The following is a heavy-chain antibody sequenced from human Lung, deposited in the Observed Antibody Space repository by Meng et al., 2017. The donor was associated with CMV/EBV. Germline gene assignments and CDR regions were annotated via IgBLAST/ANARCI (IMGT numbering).Heavy chain of an antibody. CDR3: TRDGDYYDANLH. J-gene: IGHJ4*02. CDR2: IDSDGSST. CDR1: GFTFSSYW. V-gene: IGHV3-74*01. D-gene: IGHD3-16*01. Sequence: GESLKISCAASGFTFSSYWMHWVRQAPGKGLEWVSRIDSDGSSTTYAESVKGRFTISRDNAKNTLFLQMISLRAEDTAVYYCTRDGDYYDANLHWGQGSLVTVSS.